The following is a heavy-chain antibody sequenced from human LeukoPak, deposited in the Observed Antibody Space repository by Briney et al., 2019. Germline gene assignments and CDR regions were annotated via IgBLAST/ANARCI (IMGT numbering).Heavy chain of an antibody. CDR3: ARPDCSGGSCYYDAFDI. J-gene: IGHJ3*02. Sequence: GESLKISCKGSGYSFTSYWIGWVRQMPGKGLEWMGIIYPGDSDTIYSPSFQGQVTISADKSISTAYLQWSSLKASDTAMYYCARPDCSGGSCYYDAFDIWGQGTMVTVSS. CDR1: GYSFTSYW. CDR2: IYPGDSDT. D-gene: IGHD2-15*01. V-gene: IGHV5-51*01.